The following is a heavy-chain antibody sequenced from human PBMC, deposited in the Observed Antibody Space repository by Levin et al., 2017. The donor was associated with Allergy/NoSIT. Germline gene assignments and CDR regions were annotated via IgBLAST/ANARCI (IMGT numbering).Heavy chain of an antibody. D-gene: IGHD2-2*01. CDR2: MNPNSGNT. V-gene: IGHV1-8*01. CDR3: ARDFLTLNCSSTSCYRFDP. Sequence: PGGSLRLSCKASGYTFTSYDINWVRQATGQGLEWMGWMNPNSGNTGYAQKFQGRVTMTRNTSISTAYMELSSLRSEDTAVYYCARDFLTLNCSSTSCYRFDPWGQGTLVTVSS. CDR1: GYTFTSYD. J-gene: IGHJ5*02.